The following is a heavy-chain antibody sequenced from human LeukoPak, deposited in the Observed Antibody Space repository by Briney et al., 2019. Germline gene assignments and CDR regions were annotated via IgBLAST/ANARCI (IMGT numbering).Heavy chain of an antibody. CDR1: GGSISSSSYY. Sequence: SETLSLTCTVSGGSISSSSYYWGWIRQPPGKGLEWIGSIYYSGSTYYNPSLKSRVTISVDTSKNQFSLMVNSVTAADTAVYYCARDHVRFIRRRNNVFDIWGQGTMVTVSS. D-gene: IGHD1-14*01. V-gene: IGHV4-39*07. CDR3: ARDHVRFIRRRNNVFDI. J-gene: IGHJ3*02. CDR2: IYYSGST.